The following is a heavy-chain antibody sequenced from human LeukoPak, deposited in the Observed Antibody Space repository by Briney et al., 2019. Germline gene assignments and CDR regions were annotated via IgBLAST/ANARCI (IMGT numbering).Heavy chain of an antibody. D-gene: IGHD3-22*01. CDR2: VNTVSSYI. Sequence: GGSLRLSCAASGFTFSDYSMNWVRQAPGQGREWVASVNTVSSYIYYADSMRGRFTISRDNAKNSLFLQMNSLRAEDTAVYYCARLRRNSDRSDFFYYYDHWGQGTLVTVSS. J-gene: IGHJ4*02. CDR1: GFTFSDYS. V-gene: IGHV3-21*01. CDR3: ARLRRNSDRSDFFYYYDH.